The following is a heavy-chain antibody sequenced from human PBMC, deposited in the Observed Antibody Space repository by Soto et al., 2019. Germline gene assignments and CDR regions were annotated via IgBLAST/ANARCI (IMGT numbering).Heavy chain of an antibody. Sequence: VQLLESGGGLVQPGGSLRLSCAASGFTFSSYAMSWVRQAPGKGLEWVALIWYDGSNKNYADSVKGRFTISRDDSKNTLYLQMNSLRAEDTAVYYCARDAYLGSGSYAYWGQGTLVTVSS. V-gene: IGHV3-33*08. D-gene: IGHD3-10*01. J-gene: IGHJ4*02. CDR3: ARDAYLGSGSYAY. CDR2: IWYDGSNK. CDR1: GFTFSSYA.